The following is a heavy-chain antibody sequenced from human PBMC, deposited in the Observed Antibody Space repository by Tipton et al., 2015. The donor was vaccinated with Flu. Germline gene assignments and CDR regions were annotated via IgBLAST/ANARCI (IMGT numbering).Heavy chain of an antibody. Sequence: FLRLSCAASGFTFSSYSMNWVRQAPGKGLEWVSAIGTAGDTYYPGSVKGRFTISRENAKNSLYLQMNSLRAGDTAVYYCARAKVGSSWVGYYYYMDVWGKGTTVTVSS. CDR2: IGTAGDT. J-gene: IGHJ6*03. CDR3: ARAKVGSSWVGYYYYMDV. D-gene: IGHD6-6*01. CDR1: GFTFSSYS. V-gene: IGHV3-13*01.